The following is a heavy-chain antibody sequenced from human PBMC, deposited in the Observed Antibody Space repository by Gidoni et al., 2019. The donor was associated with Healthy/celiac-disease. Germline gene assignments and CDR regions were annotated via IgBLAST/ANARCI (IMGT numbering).Heavy chain of an antibody. CDR1: GGSFSGYY. CDR2: INHSGST. D-gene: IGHD3-10*01. V-gene: IGHV4-34*01. Sequence: QVQLQQWGAGLLKPSETLSLTCAVYGGSFSGYYWSWIRQPPGKGLEWIGEINHSGSTNYNPSLKSRVTISVDTSKNQFSLKLSSVTAADTAVYYCARRSAGVLGYWGQGTLVTVSS. J-gene: IGHJ4*02. CDR3: ARRSAGVLGY.